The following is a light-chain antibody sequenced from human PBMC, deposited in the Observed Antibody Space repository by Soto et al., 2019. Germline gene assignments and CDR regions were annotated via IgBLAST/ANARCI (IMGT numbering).Light chain of an antibody. CDR2: GAS. V-gene: IGKV3D-15*01. CDR1: QSVNSN. Sequence: EIVLTQSPATLSLSPGESAPLSCRASQSVNSNVAWYQQQPGQAPRLLIYGASNRATGIPARFSGSGSVTESTLTIRSLRSEDLAFDVCQWYNTWPPITFGQGTRLEIK. CDR3: QWYNTWPPIT. J-gene: IGKJ5*01.